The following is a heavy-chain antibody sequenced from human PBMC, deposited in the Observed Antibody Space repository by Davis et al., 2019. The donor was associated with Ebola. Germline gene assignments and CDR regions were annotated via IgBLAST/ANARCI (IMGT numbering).Heavy chain of an antibody. D-gene: IGHD3-3*01. Sequence: GESLKISCAASGFTFSDYYMSWIRQAPGKGLEWVATIHYGVGTTYYADSVQGRFTITRDDSKSTLSLQMNSLRADDTAVYFCAKMEGRGYFDYWGQGTLVTVSS. CDR1: GFTFSDYY. J-gene: IGHJ4*02. CDR3: AKMEGRGYFDY. CDR2: IHYGVGTT. V-gene: IGHV3-23*01.